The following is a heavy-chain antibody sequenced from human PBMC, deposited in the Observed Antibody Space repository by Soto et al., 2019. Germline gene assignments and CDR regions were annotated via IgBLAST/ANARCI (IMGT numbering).Heavy chain of an antibody. D-gene: IGHD6-13*01. CDR1: GGSFSGYY. J-gene: IGHJ4*02. Sequence: PSETLSLTCFVYGGSFSGYYWSWIRQPPGKGLEWIGEINHSGSTNYNPSLKSRVTISVDTSKNQFSLKLSSVTAADTAVYYCARAIAAPFDYWGQGTLVPVSS. V-gene: IGHV4-34*01. CDR2: INHSGST. CDR3: ARAIAAPFDY.